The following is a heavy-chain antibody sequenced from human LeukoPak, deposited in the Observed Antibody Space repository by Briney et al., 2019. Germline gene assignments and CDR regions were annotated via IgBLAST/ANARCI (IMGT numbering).Heavy chain of an antibody. CDR1: GFTFSSYE. Sequence: GGSLRLSCASSGFTFSSYEMNWVRQAPGKGLEWVSYISSSGSTIYYADSVKGRFTISRDNAKNSLYLQMNSLRAEDTAVYYCARDGGYCSGGSCPKQDYWGQGTLVTVSS. CDR3: ARDGGYCSGGSCPKQDY. V-gene: IGHV3-48*03. D-gene: IGHD2-15*01. J-gene: IGHJ4*02. CDR2: ISSSGSTI.